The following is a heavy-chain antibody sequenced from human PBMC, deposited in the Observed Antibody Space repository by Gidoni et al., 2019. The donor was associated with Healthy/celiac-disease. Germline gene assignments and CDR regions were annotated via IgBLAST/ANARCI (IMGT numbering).Heavy chain of an antibody. CDR2: ISSSSSYI. J-gene: IGHJ1*01. Sequence: EVQLVESGGGLVKPGGSLRLSCAASGFTFSSYSMNWVRQAPGKGLEWVSSISSSSSYIYYADSVKGRFTISRDNAKNSLYLQMNSLRAEDTAVYYCAREAYSSGWYGYFQHWGQGTLVTVSS. D-gene: IGHD6-19*01. V-gene: IGHV3-21*01. CDR1: GFTFSSYS. CDR3: AREAYSSGWYGYFQH.